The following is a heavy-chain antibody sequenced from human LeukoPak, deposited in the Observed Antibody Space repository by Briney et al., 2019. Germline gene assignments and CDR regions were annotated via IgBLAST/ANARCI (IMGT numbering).Heavy chain of an antibody. CDR3: TTGFFGVVNDAFDI. CDR2: IYSKTDGGTT. D-gene: IGHD3-3*01. J-gene: IGHJ3*02. CDR1: GLTFSTYW. Sequence: GGSLRLSCAASGLTFSTYWMHWVRQAPGKGLEWVGRIYSKTDGGTTDYAAPVKGRFTISRDDSKNTLYLQMNSLKTEDTALYYCTTGFFGVVNDAFDIWGQGTMVTVSS. V-gene: IGHV3-15*01.